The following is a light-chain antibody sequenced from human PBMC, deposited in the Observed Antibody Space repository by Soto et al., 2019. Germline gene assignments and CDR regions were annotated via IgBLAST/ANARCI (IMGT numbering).Light chain of an antibody. J-gene: IGLJ1*01. Sequence: QSVLTQPASVSGSPGQSITISCTGTSSDVGGYNYVSWYQHHPGKAPKLMIYDVSNRPSGVSNRFSGSKSGNTVSLIISGLQAEDEADYYCSSYTSSSTLSTYVFGTGTKVTVL. CDR1: SSDVGGYNY. V-gene: IGLV2-14*03. CDR2: DVS. CDR3: SSYTSSSTLSTYV.